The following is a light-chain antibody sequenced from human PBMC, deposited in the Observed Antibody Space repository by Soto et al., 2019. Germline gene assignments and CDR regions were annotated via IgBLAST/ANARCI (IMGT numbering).Light chain of an antibody. Sequence: ALTQPASVSGSPGQSITISCTGTSSDVGNYNLVSWYQQHPVKAPKLMIYDVSKRPSGVSNRFSGSKSGNTASLTIYGRQADYEADYYCCSYAGDSYVFGTGTKVTVL. CDR1: SSDVGNYNL. CDR3: CSYAGDSYV. J-gene: IGLJ1*01. CDR2: DVS. V-gene: IGLV2-23*02.